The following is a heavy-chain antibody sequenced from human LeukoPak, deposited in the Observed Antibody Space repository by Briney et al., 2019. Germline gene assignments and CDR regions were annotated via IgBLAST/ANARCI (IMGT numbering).Heavy chain of an antibody. J-gene: IGHJ4*02. D-gene: IGHD3-22*01. CDR1: GYTFTSYY. V-gene: IGHV1-46*01. CDR2: INPSGGST. Sequence: ASVKVSCKASGYTFTSYYMHWVRQAPGQGLEWMGVINPSGGSTSYAQKFQGRVTMTRDTSTSTVYMELSSLRSEDTAVYYCVCYYDSSGPDYWGQGTLVTVSS. CDR3: VCYYDSSGPDY.